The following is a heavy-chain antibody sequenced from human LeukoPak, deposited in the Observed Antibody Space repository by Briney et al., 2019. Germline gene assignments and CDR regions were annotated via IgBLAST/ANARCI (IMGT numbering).Heavy chain of an antibody. CDR1: GFTISDYY. D-gene: IGHD6-13*01. J-gene: IGHJ4*02. CDR3: SRAAAGTRSDFDY. Sequence: GGSLRFTCAASGFTISDYYMSWIRQAPGKGLEWVSYISSSGSYTNYADSVKGRFTISRDNAKNSLYLQMNSLRAEDTAVYYCSRAAAGTRSDFDYWGQGTLVTVSS. CDR2: ISSSGSYT. V-gene: IGHV3-11*05.